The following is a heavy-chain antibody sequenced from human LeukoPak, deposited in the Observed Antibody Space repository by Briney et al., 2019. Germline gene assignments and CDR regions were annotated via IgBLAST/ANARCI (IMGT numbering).Heavy chain of an antibody. CDR1: GYTFTGYY. Sequence: ASVKVSCKASGYTFTGYYMHWVRQAPGQGLEWMGCINPNSGGTNYAQKFQGRVTMTRATSITTAYMDLRRLRSDDTAVYYCARLFPSMAAAWFDSDYWGQGTLVTVSS. CDR3: ARLFPSMAAAWFDSDY. J-gene: IGHJ4*02. V-gene: IGHV1-2*02. CDR2: INPNSGGT. D-gene: IGHD6-13*01.